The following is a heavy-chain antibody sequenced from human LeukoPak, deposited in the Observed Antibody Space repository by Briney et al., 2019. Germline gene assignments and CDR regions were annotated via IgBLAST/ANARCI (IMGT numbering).Heavy chain of an antibody. V-gene: IGHV3-23*01. Sequence: GGSLRLSCAASGFTFRGYGMIWVRQAPGKGLEWVSSISASGDSTYYADSVKGRFTISRDSSKSTLYLQMNSLRAEDTAVYFCAKDGTSYYYYMHVWGKGTTVTVSS. J-gene: IGHJ6*03. D-gene: IGHD1-26*01. CDR3: AKDGTSYYYYMHV. CDR2: ISASGDST. CDR1: GFTFRGYG.